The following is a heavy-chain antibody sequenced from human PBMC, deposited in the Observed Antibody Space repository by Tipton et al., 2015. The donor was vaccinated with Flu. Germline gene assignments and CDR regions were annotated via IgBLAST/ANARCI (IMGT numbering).Heavy chain of an antibody. CDR3: AKDDYGDTGAFDI. CDR2: ISWNSGSI. V-gene: IGHV3-9*01. Sequence: SLRLSCAASGFTLDDYAMHWVRQAPGKGLEWVSGISWNSGSICYADSVKGRFTISRDNAKNSLYLQMNSLRAEDTALYYCAKDDYGDTGAFDIWGQGTMVTVSS. D-gene: IGHD4-17*01. CDR1: GFTLDDYA. J-gene: IGHJ3*02.